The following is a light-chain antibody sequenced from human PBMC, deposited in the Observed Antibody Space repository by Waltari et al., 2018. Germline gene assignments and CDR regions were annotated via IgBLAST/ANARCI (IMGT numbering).Light chain of an antibody. J-gene: IGLJ3*02. CDR1: SSDVGTYNF. V-gene: IGLV2-23*01. CDR3: YSYAGSGTWV. CDR2: EDN. Sequence: QSALTQPASVSGSPGQSITISSTVTSSDVGTYNFTSWYQHNPGKAPKLMIYEDNKRPSGVSNRFSGSKAGNTASLTISGLQAEDEADYYCYSYAGSGTWVFGGGTKLTVL.